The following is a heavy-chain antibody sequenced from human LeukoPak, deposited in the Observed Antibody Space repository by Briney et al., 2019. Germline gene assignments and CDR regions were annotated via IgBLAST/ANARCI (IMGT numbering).Heavy chain of an antibody. V-gene: IGHV4-31*03. D-gene: IGHD6-13*01. CDR1: GGSISIGAHY. CDR2: INYSGST. J-gene: IGHJ6*02. Sequence: SQTLTLICTVSGGSISIGAHYGSWIRQHPGKGLEWIGYINYSGSTSYNPSLKIRVTISVDTSKNQFSMKMSSVTAADTAVYYCARLFPAPGTPYYYIMDVWGQGITVTVSS. CDR3: ARLFPAPGTPYYYIMDV.